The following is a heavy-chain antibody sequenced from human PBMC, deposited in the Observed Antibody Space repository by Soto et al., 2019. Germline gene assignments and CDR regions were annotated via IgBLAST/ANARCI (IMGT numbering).Heavy chain of an antibody. V-gene: IGHV3-7*01. D-gene: IGHD2-21*02. J-gene: IGHJ4*02. Sequence: EVQLVESGGGLVQPGGSLRLSCAVSGFTFGSYWMNWVRLIPGKGLEWVAYIKPDGSATYYVDSVKGRFTISRVNAKNSLYLKRNSLRVEDTSVYYCARAGYCGPGCYYYFDYWGQGTLVTVSS. CDR2: IKPDGSAT. CDR3: ARAGYCGPGCYYYFDY. CDR1: GFTFGSYW.